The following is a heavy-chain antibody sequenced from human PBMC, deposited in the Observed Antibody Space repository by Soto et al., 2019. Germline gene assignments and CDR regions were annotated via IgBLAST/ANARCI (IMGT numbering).Heavy chain of an antibody. CDR2: INHSGST. CDR3: ARGASRYYYGSGSYYNC. V-gene: IGHV4-34*01. CDR1: GGSFSGYY. Sequence: QVQLQQWGAGLLKPSETLSLTCAVYGGSFSGYYWSWIRQPPGKGLEWIGEINHSGSTNYNPSLKSRVTLSVDTSKNQFSLKLSSVTAADTAVYYCARGASRYYYGSGSYYNCWGQGTLVTVSS. D-gene: IGHD3-10*01. J-gene: IGHJ4*02.